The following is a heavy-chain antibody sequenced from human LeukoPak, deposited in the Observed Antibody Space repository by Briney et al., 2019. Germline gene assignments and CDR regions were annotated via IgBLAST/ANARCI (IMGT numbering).Heavy chain of an antibody. Sequence: GASVKVSCKASGYTFTSYGISWVRQAPGQGLEWMGWISAYNGNTNYAQKLQGRVTMTTDTSTSTAYMELRSLRSDDTAVYYCARESTMVRGVIINWFDPWGQGTLVTVSS. CDR2: ISAYNGNT. D-gene: IGHD3-10*01. CDR1: GYTFTSYG. CDR3: ARESTMVRGVIINWFDP. V-gene: IGHV1-18*01. J-gene: IGHJ5*02.